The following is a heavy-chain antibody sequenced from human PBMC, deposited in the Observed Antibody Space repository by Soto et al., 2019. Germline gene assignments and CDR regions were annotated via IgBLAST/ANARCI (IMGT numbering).Heavy chain of an antibody. CDR2: ISCSGSST. V-gene: IGHV3-23*01. CDR3: AKDRSTVTTTNY. J-gene: IGHJ4*02. Sequence: GGSLRLSCAASGFTFSSYAMSWVRQAPGKGLEWVSAISCSGSSTYYADSVKGRFTISRDNSKNTLYLQMNSLRAEDTAVYYCAKDRSTVTTTNYWGQGTLVTFSS. CDR1: GFTFSSYA. D-gene: IGHD4-17*01.